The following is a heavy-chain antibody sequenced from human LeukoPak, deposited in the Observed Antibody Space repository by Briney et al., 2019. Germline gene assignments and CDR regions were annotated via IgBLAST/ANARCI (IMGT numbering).Heavy chain of an antibody. CDR1: GFTFSSNA. V-gene: IGHV3-23*01. CDR2: IHGSDDNT. J-gene: IGHJ4*02. CDR3: AKDLLRWSFDY. D-gene: IGHD4-23*01. Sequence: GGSLRLSCAASGFTFSSNAMTWVRQAPGKGLEWVSAIHGSDDNTHYAVSVKGRFTISRDKSKNTLYLQMNSLRADDTAVYYCAKDLLRWSFDYWGQGTLVTVSS.